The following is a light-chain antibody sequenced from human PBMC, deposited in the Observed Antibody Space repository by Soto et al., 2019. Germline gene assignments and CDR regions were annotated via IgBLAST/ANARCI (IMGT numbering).Light chain of an antibody. CDR2: GAS. CDR1: QTVRNN. CDR3: QQYNNWPQT. J-gene: IGKJ1*01. V-gene: IGKV3-15*01. Sequence: EIMLTQSPATLSLSPGERATLSFRASQTVRNNYLAWYQQKPGQAPRLLIYGASTRATGIPARFSGSGSGTEFTLSISSLQSEDFAVYYCQQYNNWPQTFGPGTKVDIK.